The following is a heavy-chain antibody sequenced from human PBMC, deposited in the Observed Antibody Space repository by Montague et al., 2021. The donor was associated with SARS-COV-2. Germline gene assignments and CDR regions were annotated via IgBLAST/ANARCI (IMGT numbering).Heavy chain of an antibody. CDR1: GGSISSYY. Sequence: SEILSLTCTVSGGSISSYYWSWIRQSPGKGLEWIGYIYYSGSTNYNPSLKSRVTISVDTSKNQFSLKLSSVTAADTAVYYCARGIAAHGFYYYGMDVWGQGTTVTVSS. J-gene: IGHJ6*02. D-gene: IGHD6-25*01. CDR2: IYYSGST. V-gene: IGHV4-59*01. CDR3: ARGIAAHGFYYYGMDV.